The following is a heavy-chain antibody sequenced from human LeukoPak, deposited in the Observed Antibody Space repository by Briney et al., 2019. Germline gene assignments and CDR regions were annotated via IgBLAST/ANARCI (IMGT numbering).Heavy chain of an antibody. CDR1: GYTFTSYD. Sequence: ASVKVSCKASGYTFTSYDINWVRQATGQGLEWMGWINPNSGGTNYAQKFQGRVTMTRDTSISTAYMELSRLRSDDTAVYYCARGGYSGYDPDYWGQGTLVTVSS. J-gene: IGHJ4*02. D-gene: IGHD5-12*01. V-gene: IGHV1-2*02. CDR2: INPNSGGT. CDR3: ARGGYSGYDPDY.